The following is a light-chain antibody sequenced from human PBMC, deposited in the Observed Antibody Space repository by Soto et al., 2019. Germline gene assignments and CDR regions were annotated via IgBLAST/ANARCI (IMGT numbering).Light chain of an antibody. Sequence: DIQMTQSASTLSASLGDGATLTWRASQSISNWLAWYQQKQVKAPNLRVYDASSLQSGVPPRFSGSASGTEFTLTISSLQTADFATYYCHQYNSHSPTFGQGTKVDIK. J-gene: IGKJ1*01. V-gene: IGKV1-5*01. CDR1: QSISNW. CDR3: HQYNSHSPT. CDR2: DAS.